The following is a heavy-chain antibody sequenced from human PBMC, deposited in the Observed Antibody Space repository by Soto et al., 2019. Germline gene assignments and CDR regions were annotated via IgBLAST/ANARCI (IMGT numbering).Heavy chain of an antibody. CDR2: IIPMLTVT. V-gene: IGHV1-69*02. CDR1: GGTFSTYT. CDR3: SIGSWSAETFDV. Sequence: QVHLDQSGAEVKKPGSSVKVSCKAAGGTFSTYTLIWVRQAPGLGLEWMGRIIPMLTVTNSAQKFQGRVTLTADKSTSTAFMELTSLTSDDTAVYYCSIGSWSAETFDVWGQGTMVTVSS. J-gene: IGHJ3*01. D-gene: IGHD2-2*01.